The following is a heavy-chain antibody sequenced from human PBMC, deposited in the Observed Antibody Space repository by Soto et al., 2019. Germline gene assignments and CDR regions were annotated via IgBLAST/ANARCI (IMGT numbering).Heavy chain of an antibody. V-gene: IGHV4-59*08. CDR2: IYYSGST. CDR1: GGSISSYY. D-gene: IGHD3-10*01. CDR3: ARHAVRITMVRGVINNYYYYGMDV. Sequence: SETLSLTCTVSGGSISSYYWSWIRQPPGKGLEWIGYIYYSGSTNYNPSLKSRVTISVDTSKNQFSLKLSSVTAADTAVYYCARHAVRITMVRGVINNYYYYGMDVWGQGTTVT. J-gene: IGHJ6*02.